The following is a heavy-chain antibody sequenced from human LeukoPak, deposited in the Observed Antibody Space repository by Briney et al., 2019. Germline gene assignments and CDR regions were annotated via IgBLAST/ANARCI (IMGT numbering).Heavy chain of an antibody. J-gene: IGHJ4*02. Sequence: SETLSLTCAVYGGSFSGYYWSWIRQPPGKGLEWIGEINHSGSTNYNPSLKSRVTISVDTSKNQFSLKLSSVTAADTAVYYCARHPNYYGSGSYYNLWGQGTLVTVSS. V-gene: IGHV4-34*01. D-gene: IGHD3-10*01. CDR1: GGSFSGYY. CDR2: INHSGST. CDR3: ARHPNYYGSGSYYNL.